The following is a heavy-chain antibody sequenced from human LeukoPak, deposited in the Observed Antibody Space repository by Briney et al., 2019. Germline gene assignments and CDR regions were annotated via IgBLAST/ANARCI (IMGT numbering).Heavy chain of an antibody. J-gene: IGHJ3*02. CDR3: ARFKRSSAGPLDI. CDR2: INPNSGGT. Sequence: ASVKVSCKASGYTFTGYYMHWVRQAPGQGLEWMGWINPNSGGTNYAQKFQGWVTMTRDTSISTAYMELSRLRSDDTAVYYCARFKRSSAGPLDIWGQGTMVTVSS. D-gene: IGHD6-13*01. V-gene: IGHV1-2*04. CDR1: GYTFTGYY.